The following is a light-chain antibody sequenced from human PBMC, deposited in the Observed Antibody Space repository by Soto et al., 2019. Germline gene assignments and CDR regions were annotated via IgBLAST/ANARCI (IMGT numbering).Light chain of an antibody. Sequence: EVVMTQSPATLSVSPGERATLSCRASQSVSSNLAWYQQKHGQAPRLLIYGASSRATGIPDRFSGSGSGTEFTLAISSLQSEDFAVYYCHQYNTWPLTFGGGTKVDIK. CDR3: HQYNTWPLT. CDR1: QSVSSN. J-gene: IGKJ4*01. V-gene: IGKV3D-15*01. CDR2: GAS.